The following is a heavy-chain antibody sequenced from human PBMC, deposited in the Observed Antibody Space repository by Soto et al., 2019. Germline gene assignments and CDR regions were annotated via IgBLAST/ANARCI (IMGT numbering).Heavy chain of an antibody. J-gene: IGHJ6*03. Sequence: ASETLSLTCTVSGGSISSYYWSWIRQPPGKGLEWIGYIYYSGSTNYNPSLKSRVTISVDTSKNQFSLKLSSVTAADTAVYYRARHRGYSGYETYYYYSYMDVGGKGTTVTVSS. CDR1: GGSISSYY. D-gene: IGHD5-12*01. V-gene: IGHV4-59*08. CDR3: ARHRGYSGYETYYYYSYMDV. CDR2: IYYSGST.